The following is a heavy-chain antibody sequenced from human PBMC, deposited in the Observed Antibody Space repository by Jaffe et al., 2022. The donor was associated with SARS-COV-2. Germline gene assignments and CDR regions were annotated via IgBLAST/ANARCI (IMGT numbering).Heavy chain of an antibody. D-gene: IGHD5-12*01. J-gene: IGHJ6*02. Sequence: QVQLVESGGGVVQPGRSLRLSCAASGFTFSSYGMHWVRQAPGKGLEWVAVISYDGSNKYYADSVKGRFTISRDNSKNTLYLQMNSLRAEDTAVYYCAKDGYHFRGYGMDVWGQGTTVTVSS. CDR3: AKDGYHFRGYGMDV. V-gene: IGHV3-30*18. CDR2: ISYDGSNK. CDR1: GFTFSSYG.